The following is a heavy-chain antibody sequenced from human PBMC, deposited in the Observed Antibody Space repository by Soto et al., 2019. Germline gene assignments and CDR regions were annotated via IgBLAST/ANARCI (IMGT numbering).Heavy chain of an antibody. CDR2: SSASGRSR. CDR1: GIEFSNYA. Sequence: PVGSLRLSCVASGIEFSNYAMSWVRQAPGKGLEWVSISSASGRSRYHADSVKGRFTISRDNSKNTLYLHMTNLRAEDTAVYYCAKDGNCLDVYFDVWGQGTPVTVSS. CDR3: AKDGNCLDVYFDV. D-gene: IGHD1-1*01. V-gene: IGHV3-23*01. J-gene: IGHJ4*02.